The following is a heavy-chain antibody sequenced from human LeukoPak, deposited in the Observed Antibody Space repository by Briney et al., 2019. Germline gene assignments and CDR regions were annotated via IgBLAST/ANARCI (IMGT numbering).Heavy chain of an antibody. CDR2: LTGDGGT. J-gene: IGHJ4*02. CDR1: GFSFSSYG. CDR3: AKVKWKLIGYFDY. V-gene: IGHV3-23*01. Sequence: PGGSLRLSCAASGFSFSSYGMHWVRQAPGKGLEWVSVLTGDGGTYYADSVKGRFTNSRDDSKNTLFLQMNSLRAEDTAVYFCAKVKWKLIGYFDYWGQGTLVTVSS. D-gene: IGHD1-20*01.